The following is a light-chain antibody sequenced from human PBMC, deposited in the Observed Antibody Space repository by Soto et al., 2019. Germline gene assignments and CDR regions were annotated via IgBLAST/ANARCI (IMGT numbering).Light chain of an antibody. CDR3: MQGTHWART. CDR1: ESLVYSNGNTY. Sequence: EVVMTQSPLSLPVTLGQPASISCRSSESLVYSNGNTYLNWFQQRPGQSPRRLFYKVFNRDSGVPDRFSGSGSGTDFTLKISRVEAEDVGVYCMQGTHWARTFGQGTKVEI. CDR2: KVF. V-gene: IGKV2-30*01. J-gene: IGKJ1*01.